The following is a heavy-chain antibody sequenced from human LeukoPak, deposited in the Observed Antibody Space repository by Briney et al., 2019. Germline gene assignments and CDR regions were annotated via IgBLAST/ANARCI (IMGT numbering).Heavy chain of an antibody. Sequence: ASVKVSCKASGYSFTTYDINWVRQAPGQGLEWMGWMNPNSGNAGYAQKFQGRVTMTRDISTSTVYMELSSLRSEDTAVYYCARVPGYSYGTSFDFWGQGTLVTVSS. CDR2: MNPNSGNA. V-gene: IGHV1-8*01. J-gene: IGHJ4*02. D-gene: IGHD5-18*01. CDR3: ARVPGYSYGTSFDF. CDR1: GYSFTTYD.